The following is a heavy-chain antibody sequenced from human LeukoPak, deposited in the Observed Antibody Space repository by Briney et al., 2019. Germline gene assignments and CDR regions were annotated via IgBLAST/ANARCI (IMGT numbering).Heavy chain of an antibody. D-gene: IGHD3-22*01. CDR3: ARGKYYYDSSDYYVDY. V-gene: IGHV4-31*03. Sequence: SETLSLTCTVSGGSISSGGYYWSWIRQHPGKGLEWIGYIYYSGSTYYNPSLKSRVTISVDTSKNQFSLKLSSVTAADTAVYYCARGKYYYDSSDYYVDYWGQGTLVTVSS. CDR1: GGSISSGGYY. CDR2: IYYSGST. J-gene: IGHJ4*02.